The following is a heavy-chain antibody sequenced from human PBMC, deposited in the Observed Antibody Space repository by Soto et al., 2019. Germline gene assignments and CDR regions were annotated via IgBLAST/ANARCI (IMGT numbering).Heavy chain of an antibody. CDR3: AKGSTIFGVVPWLSGYAKFFDY. V-gene: IGHV3-23*01. CDR2: ISGSGGST. Sequence: GGSLRLSCAASGFTFSSYAMSWVRQAPGKGLEWVSAISGSGGSTYYADSVKGRFTISRDNSKDTLYLQMNSLRAEDTAVYYCAKGSTIFGVVPWLSGYAKFFDYWGQGTLVTVSS. CDR1: GFTFSSYA. J-gene: IGHJ4*02. D-gene: IGHD3-3*01.